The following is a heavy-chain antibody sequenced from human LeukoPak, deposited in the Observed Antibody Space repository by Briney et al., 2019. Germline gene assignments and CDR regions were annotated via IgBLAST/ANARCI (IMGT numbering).Heavy chain of an antibody. CDR1: GFTFSDYW. Sequence: GGSLRLSCAASGFTFSDYWMSWVRQAPGKGLEWVANIQQDGSEKYYVDSVKGRFTISRDNAKKSLFLQVSSLRGEDTAVYYCARDRGFSYGIDFWGQGTLVTVSS. D-gene: IGHD5-18*01. CDR2: IQQDGSEK. J-gene: IGHJ4*02. CDR3: ARDRGFSYGIDF. V-gene: IGHV3-7*04.